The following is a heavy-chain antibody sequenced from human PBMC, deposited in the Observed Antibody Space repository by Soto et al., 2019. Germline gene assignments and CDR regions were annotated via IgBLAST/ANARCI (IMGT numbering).Heavy chain of an antibody. CDR3: VCSPRIDYCTNGVCYIPLDYFDY. CDR1: GFTFSSYA. CDR2: ISSNGGST. V-gene: IGHV3-64D*08. Sequence: GGSLRLSCSASGFTFSSYAMHWVRQAPGKGLEYVSAISSNGGSTYYADSVKGRFTISRDNSKNTLYLQMSSLRAEDTAVYYCVCSPRIDYCTNGVCYIPLDYFDYWGQGTLVTVSS. D-gene: IGHD2-8*01. J-gene: IGHJ4*02.